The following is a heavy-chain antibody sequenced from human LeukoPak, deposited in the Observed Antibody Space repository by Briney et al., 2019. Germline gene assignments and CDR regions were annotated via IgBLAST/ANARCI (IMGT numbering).Heavy chain of an antibody. CDR1: GGSISSSSYY. D-gene: IGHD2-21*01. Sequence: SETLSLTCTVSGGSISSSSYYWGWIRQPPGKGLKWIGSIYYSGSTYYNPSLKSRVTISVDTSKNQFSLKLSSVTAADTAVYYCGRIVADIDYWGQGTLVTVSS. V-gene: IGHV4-39*01. J-gene: IGHJ4*02. CDR3: GRIVADIDY. CDR2: IYYSGST.